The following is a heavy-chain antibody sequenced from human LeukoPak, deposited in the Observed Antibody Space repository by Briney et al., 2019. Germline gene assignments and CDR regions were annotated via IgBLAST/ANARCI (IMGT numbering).Heavy chain of an antibody. V-gene: IGHV4-39*07. CDR2: VYYKGNT. CDR3: ARDPNAFDI. J-gene: IGHJ3*02. CDR1: GGSVGSSSYY. Sequence: SETLSLTCIVSGGSVGSSSYYWGWIRQPPGRGLEWIGSVYYKGNTYYTPSLKSRVTMSVDTSKNQFSLKLSSVTAADTAVYYCARDPNAFDIWGQGTMVTVSS.